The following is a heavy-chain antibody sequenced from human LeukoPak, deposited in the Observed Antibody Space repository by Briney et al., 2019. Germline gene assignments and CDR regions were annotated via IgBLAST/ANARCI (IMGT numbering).Heavy chain of an antibody. V-gene: IGHV3-21*01. CDR1: GFTVSSNY. Sequence: GGSLRLSCAASGFTVSSNYMNWVRQAPGKGLEWVSSISTSSSYIYYADSVKGRFTISRDNSQNTVSLQVNNLRTEDTALYYCAKTSLSDASGHYYYMDVWGKGTTVTVSS. CDR3: AKTSLSDASGHYYYMDV. D-gene: IGHD3-3*01. CDR2: ISTSSSYI. J-gene: IGHJ6*03.